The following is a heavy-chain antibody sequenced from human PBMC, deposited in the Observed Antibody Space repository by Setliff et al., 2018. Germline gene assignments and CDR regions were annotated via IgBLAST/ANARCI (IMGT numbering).Heavy chain of an antibody. J-gene: IGHJ4*02. CDR1: GGSITSGSFY. V-gene: IGHV4-61*02. CDR2: IHASGSP. CDR3: AKERYFDWFFED. D-gene: IGHD3-9*01. Sequence: PSETLSLTCTVSGGSITSGSFYWSWIRQPAGKKLEWIGRIHASGSPDYNPSFKSRVTISRDTSTNQFSLKLGSVTAADTAFYYCAKERYFDWFFEDWGQGTLVTVSS.